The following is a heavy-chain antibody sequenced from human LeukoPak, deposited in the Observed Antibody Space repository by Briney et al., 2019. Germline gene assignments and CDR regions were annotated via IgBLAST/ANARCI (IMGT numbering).Heavy chain of an antibody. V-gene: IGHV3-30*03. CDR1: GFTFSSYG. J-gene: IGHJ4*02. D-gene: IGHD6-13*01. CDR3: ARDWAAAAPFDC. Sequence: GGSLRLSCAASGFTFSSYGMHWVRQAPGKGLEWVAVISYDGSNKYYADSVKGRFTISRDNAKNTLYLQMNSLRAEDTAVYYCARDWAAAAPFDCWGQGTLVTVSS. CDR2: ISYDGSNK.